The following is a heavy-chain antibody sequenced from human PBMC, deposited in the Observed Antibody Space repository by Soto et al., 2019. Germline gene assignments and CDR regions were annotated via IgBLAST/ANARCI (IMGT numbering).Heavy chain of an antibody. V-gene: IGHV1-46*01. CDR3: ARDQKDRYDHSSPNYYSFGMDV. Sequence: QVQLVQSGAEVKKPGASVKVSCRASGYAFTSYYIHWVRQAPGQGLEWMGVINPSGGSATFAQTFQGRVNMTRDTSTTTVFMELSSLRSEDTAVYYCARDQKDRYDHSSPNYYSFGMDVWGHGTTVTVSS. CDR1: GYAFTSYY. D-gene: IGHD6-13*01. CDR2: INPSGGSA. J-gene: IGHJ6*02.